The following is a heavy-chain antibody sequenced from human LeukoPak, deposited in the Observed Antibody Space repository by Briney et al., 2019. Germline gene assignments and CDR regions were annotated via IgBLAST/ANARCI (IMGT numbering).Heavy chain of an antibody. CDR2: IYSSGST. CDR3: ASIYGGNGFDS. CDR1: GGSISSYY. Sequence: PSETLSLTCTVSGGSISSYYWSWIRQPPGKGLEWIGSIYSSGSTNYNPSLKSRVTISVDTSKNHFSLKLNSVTAADTAVYYCASIYGGNGFDSWGQGTLVTVSS. D-gene: IGHD4-23*01. J-gene: IGHJ4*02. V-gene: IGHV4-59*08.